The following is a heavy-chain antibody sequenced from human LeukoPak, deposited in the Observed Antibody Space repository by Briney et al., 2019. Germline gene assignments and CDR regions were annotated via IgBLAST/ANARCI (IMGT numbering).Heavy chain of an antibody. V-gene: IGHV3-30*02. D-gene: IGHD1-14*01. J-gene: IGHJ3*01. CDR3: ARESKGSESSFDL. CDR2: IQFDESDK. CDR1: GFSFSDYG. Sequence: GGSLRLSCAASGFSFSDYGMHWVRQSPGEGLEWVTFIQFDESDKFYADSVKGRFSISRDNSKSTLYLQMNSLRPEDTAVYYCARESKGSESSFDLWGQGTMVTVSS.